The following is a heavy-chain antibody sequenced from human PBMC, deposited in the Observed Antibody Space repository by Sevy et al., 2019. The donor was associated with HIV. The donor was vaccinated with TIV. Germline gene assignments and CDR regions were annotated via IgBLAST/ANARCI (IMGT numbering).Heavy chain of an antibody. V-gene: IGHV3-9*01. CDR2: ITWNSGKI. CDR1: GFIFDDYA. D-gene: IGHD2-21*02. J-gene: IGHJ4*02. CDR3: GKARGAMAVDVCGADCYFDS. Sequence: GGYLRLSCAASGFIFDDYALHWVRQVPGRGLEWVAGITWNSGKIVYADSVRGRFTVSRDNTKNSLHLQMNSLKADDTGFYYCGKARGAMAVDVCGADCYFDSWGRGTLVTVSS.